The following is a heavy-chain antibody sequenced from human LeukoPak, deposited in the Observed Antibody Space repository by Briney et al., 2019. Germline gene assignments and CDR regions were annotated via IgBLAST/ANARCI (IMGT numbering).Heavy chain of an antibody. V-gene: IGHV3-33*01. J-gene: IGHJ6*04. CDR1: GFTFSSYG. CDR2: IWYDGSNK. D-gene: IGHD2-2*01. CDR3: AREGPSSLVYGMDV. Sequence: GRSLRLSCAASGFTFSSYGMHWVRQAPGKGLEWVAVIWYDGSNKYYADSVKGGFTISRDNSKNTLYLQMNSLRAEDTAVYYCAREGPSSLVYGMDVWGKGTTVTVSS.